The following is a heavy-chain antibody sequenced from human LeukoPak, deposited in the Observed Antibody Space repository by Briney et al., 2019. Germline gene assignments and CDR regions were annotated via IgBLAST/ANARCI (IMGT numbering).Heavy chain of an antibody. CDR2: INPSGGST. CDR1: GYTFTSYY. CDR3: ASDITGDTAPY. V-gene: IGHV1-46*01. Sequence: ALVKVSCKASGYTFTSYYMHWVRQAPGQGLEWMGIINPSGGSTSYAQKFQGRVTMTRDTSTSTVYMELSSLRSEDTAVYYCASDITGDTAPYWGQGTLVTVSS. D-gene: IGHD1-14*01. J-gene: IGHJ4*02.